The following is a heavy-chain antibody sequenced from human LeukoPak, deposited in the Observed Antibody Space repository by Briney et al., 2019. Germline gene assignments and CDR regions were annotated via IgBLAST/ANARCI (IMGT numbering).Heavy chain of an antibody. CDR1: GGSISSGGYY. V-gene: IGHV4-31*03. Sequence: SQTLSLTCTVSGGSISSGGYYWSWIRQHPGKGLEWIGYIYYSGSTYYNPSLKSRVTISVDTSKNQFSLKLSSVTAADTAVYYCARRRVVRGVIRRGPDAFDIWGQGTMVTVSS. D-gene: IGHD3-10*01. CDR2: IYYSGST. J-gene: IGHJ3*02. CDR3: ARRRVVRGVIRRGPDAFDI.